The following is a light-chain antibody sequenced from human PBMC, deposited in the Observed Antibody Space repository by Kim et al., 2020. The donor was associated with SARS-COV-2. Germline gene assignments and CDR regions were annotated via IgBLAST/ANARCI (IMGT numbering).Light chain of an antibody. CDR2: GVD. V-gene: IGLV2-8*01. CDR1: SSDVGGYSY. Sequence: QSALTQPPSASGSPGQSVTISCTGTSSDVGGYSYVSWYRQYPGKAPKLMISGVDKRRSGVPDRFSGSKSVNTASLTVSGLQPEDEADYYCSSFAGSNTLIFGGGTQLTVL. J-gene: IGLJ2*01. CDR3: SSFAGSNTLI.